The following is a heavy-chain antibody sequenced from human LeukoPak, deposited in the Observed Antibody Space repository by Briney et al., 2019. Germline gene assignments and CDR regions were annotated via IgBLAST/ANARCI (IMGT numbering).Heavy chain of an antibody. J-gene: IGHJ3*02. CDR2: IYYSGST. CDR3: ACVVRGAFDI. CDR1: GGSISSYY. D-gene: IGHD2-21*01. V-gene: IGHV4-59*01. Sequence: SETLSLTCTVSGGSISSYYWSWIRQPPGKGLEWIGYIYYSGSTNYNPSLKSRVTISVDTSKNQFSLKLSSVTAEDTAVYYCACVVRGAFDIWGQGTLVTVSS.